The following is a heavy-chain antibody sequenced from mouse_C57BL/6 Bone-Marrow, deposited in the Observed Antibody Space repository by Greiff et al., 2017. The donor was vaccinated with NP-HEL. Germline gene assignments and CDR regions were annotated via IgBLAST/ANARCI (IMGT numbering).Heavy chain of an antibody. Sequence: QVHVKQPGAELVKPGASVKLSCKASGYTFTSYWMHWVKQRPGRGLEWIGRIDPNSGGTKYNEKFKSKATLTVDKPSSTAYMQLSSLTSEDSAVYYCARGNYYGSSYEEGAMDYWGQGTSVTVSS. CDR1: GYTFTSYW. CDR2: IDPNSGGT. V-gene: IGHV1-72*01. D-gene: IGHD1-1*01. J-gene: IGHJ4*01. CDR3: ARGNYYGSSYEEGAMDY.